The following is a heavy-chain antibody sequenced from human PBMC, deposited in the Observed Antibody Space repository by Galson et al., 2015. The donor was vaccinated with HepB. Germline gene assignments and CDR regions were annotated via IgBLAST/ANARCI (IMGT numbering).Heavy chain of an antibody. J-gene: IGHJ4*02. CDR3: ARGYTSSWYSGLGY. CDR2: ISSSGYSI. CDR1: GFTFSDYY. D-gene: IGHD6-13*01. V-gene: IGHV3-11*01. Sequence: SLRLSCAASGFTFSDYYMSWIRQAPGKGLEWVSYISSSGYSIYNADSVKGRFTISGDNAKNSLYLQMNSLRAEDTAVYYCARGYTSSWYSGLGYWGQGTLVTVSS.